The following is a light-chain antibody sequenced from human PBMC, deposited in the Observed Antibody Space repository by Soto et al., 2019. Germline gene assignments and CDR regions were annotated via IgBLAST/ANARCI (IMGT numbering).Light chain of an antibody. CDR3: QQRSNWPPMYT. Sequence: EIVLTQSPATLSLSPGERATLSCRASQSVSSYLAWYQQKPGQAPRLLIYDASNRATGIRARFSGSGSGTDFTLTISSLEPEDVAVYYCQQRSNWPPMYTFGQGTKLEI. J-gene: IGKJ2*01. V-gene: IGKV3-11*01. CDR2: DAS. CDR1: QSVSSY.